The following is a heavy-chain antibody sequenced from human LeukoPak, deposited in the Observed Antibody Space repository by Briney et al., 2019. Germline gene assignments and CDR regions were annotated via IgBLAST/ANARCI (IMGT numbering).Heavy chain of an antibody. CDR1: GASISSGTYS. Sequence: SETLSLTCAVSGASISSGTYSWSWIRQPPGEGLEWIGYIYHTGSTYYNPSLKSRVTISVDTSKNQFSLNLNSVTAADTAVYYCARLSSSWILDYWGQGTLVTVSS. D-gene: IGHD6-13*01. CDR2: IYHTGST. CDR3: ARLSSSWILDY. V-gene: IGHV4-30-2*01. J-gene: IGHJ4*02.